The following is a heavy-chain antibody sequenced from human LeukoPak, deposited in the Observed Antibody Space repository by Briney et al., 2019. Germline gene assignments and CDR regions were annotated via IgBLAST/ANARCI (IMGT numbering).Heavy chain of an antibody. J-gene: IGHJ4*02. V-gene: IGHV4-59*01. CDR3: AREMTEYYYDSSGYSFFDY. D-gene: IGHD3-22*01. CDR2: IYYSGST. Sequence: SETLSLTCTVSGGSISSYYWSWIRQPPGKGLEWIGYIYYSGSTNYNPSLKSRVTISVDTSKNQFSLKLSSVTAADTAVYYCAREMTEYYYDSSGYSFFDYWGQGTLVTVSS. CDR1: GGSISSYY.